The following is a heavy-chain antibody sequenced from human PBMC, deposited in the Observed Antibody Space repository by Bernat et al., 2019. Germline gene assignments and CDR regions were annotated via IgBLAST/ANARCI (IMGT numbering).Heavy chain of an antibody. D-gene: IGHD2-8*02. CDR2: ISYDGRNK. V-gene: IGHV3-30*01. J-gene: IGHJ4*02. CDR3: ARGGGGRKDIVLVVPTYYFDY. CDR1: GFTFSSYA. Sequence: QVQLVESGGGVVQPGRSLRLSCAASGFTFSSYAMHWVRQAPGKGLEWGAVISYDGRNKYYADSVKGRFTISRDNSKNTLYLQMNSLRAEDTAVYYCARGGGGRKDIVLVVPTYYFDYWGQGTLVTVSS.